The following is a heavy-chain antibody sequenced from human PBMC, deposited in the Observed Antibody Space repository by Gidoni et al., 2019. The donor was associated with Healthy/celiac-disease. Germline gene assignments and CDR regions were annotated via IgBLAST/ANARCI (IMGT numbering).Heavy chain of an antibody. D-gene: IGHD4-17*01. V-gene: IGHV3-9*01. J-gene: IGHJ4*02. CDR1: GFTFDDYA. Sequence: EVQLVESGGGLVQPGRSLRLSCAASGFTFDDYAMHWVRQAPGKGLEWVSGISWNSGSIGYADSVKGRFTISRDNAKNSLYLQMNSLRAEDTALYYCAKGGSDYGDYLDYWGQGTLVTVSS. CDR2: ISWNSGSI. CDR3: AKGGSDYGDYLDY.